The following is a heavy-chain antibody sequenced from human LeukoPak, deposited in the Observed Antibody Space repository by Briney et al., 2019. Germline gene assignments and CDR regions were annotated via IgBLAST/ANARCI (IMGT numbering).Heavy chain of an antibody. J-gene: IGHJ4*02. D-gene: IGHD5-24*01. Sequence: SETLSLTCTVSGGSISSYYWSWIRQSPGKGLEWIGYIYSSGSTNYNPSLKSRIAISVDTSKNQFSLKVSSVTAADTAVYHCARVRATRCDYWGQGTLVTVSS. CDR2: IYSSGST. V-gene: IGHV4-4*09. CDR1: GGSISSYY. CDR3: ARVRATRCDY.